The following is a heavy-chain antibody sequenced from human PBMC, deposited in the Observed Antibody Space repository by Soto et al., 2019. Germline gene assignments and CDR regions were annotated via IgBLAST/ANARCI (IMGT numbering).Heavy chain of an antibody. Sequence: SETLSLTCIVSGESISSSSYYWGWIRQPPGKGLEWIGSIYYSGRTYYNPSFKSRVTISIDTSKNQFSLKLSSVTATDTAVYYCARQRTTVVTQAYFDHWGQGXLVTVYS. CDR3: ARQRTTVVTQAYFDH. D-gene: IGHD2-21*02. CDR2: IYYSGRT. J-gene: IGHJ4*02. CDR1: GESISSSSYY. V-gene: IGHV4-39*01.